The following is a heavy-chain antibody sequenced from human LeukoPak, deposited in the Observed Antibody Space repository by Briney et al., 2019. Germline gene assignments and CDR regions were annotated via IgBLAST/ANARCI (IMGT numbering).Heavy chain of an antibody. Sequence: ASVKVSCKASGYTFTSYGINWVRQAPGQGLEWMGWISGYNGNTNYAQKLQGRVTMTTDPSTTTAYMELRSLRSDDTAVYYCARVNTDYYDSSGYYYYFDYWGQGTLVTVSS. CDR2: ISGYNGNT. CDR1: GYTFTSYG. J-gene: IGHJ4*02. D-gene: IGHD3-22*01. CDR3: ARVNTDYYDSSGYYYYFDY. V-gene: IGHV1-18*01.